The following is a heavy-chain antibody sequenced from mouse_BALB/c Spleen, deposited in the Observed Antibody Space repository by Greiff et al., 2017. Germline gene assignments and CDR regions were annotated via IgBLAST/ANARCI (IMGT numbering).Heavy chain of an antibody. CDR3: AREGGFFDV. J-gene: IGHJ1*01. CDR2: ISYSGST. CDR1: GYSITSDYA. V-gene: IGHV3-2*02. Sequence: EVKLVESGPGLVKPSQSLSLTCTVTGYSITSDYAWNWIRQFPGNKLEWMGYISYSGSTSYNPSLKSRISITRDTSKNQFFLQLNSVTTEDTATYYCAREGGFFDVWGAGTTVTVSS.